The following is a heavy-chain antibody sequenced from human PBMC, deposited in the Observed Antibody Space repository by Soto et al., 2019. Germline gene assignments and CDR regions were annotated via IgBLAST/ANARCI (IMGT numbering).Heavy chain of an antibody. CDR2: INAGYGNT. D-gene: IGHD7-27*01. CDR1: GYTFSSYA. Sequence: QVHLVQSGAEVRKPGASVKVSCKASGYTFSSYAMHWVRQAPGQRLEWMGWINAGYGNTKTSQKFQDRVTISRDTSASTAYMELTSLRSEGTAMYYCASDTGDTTFDFWGQGTLVTVSS. CDR3: ASDTGDTTFDF. V-gene: IGHV1-3*01. J-gene: IGHJ4*02.